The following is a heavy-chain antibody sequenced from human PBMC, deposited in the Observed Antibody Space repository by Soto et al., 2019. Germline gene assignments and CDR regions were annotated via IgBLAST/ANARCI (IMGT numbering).Heavy chain of an antibody. CDR1: GFTFNTYS. CDR3: ERDLPTYF. CDR2: ISSGSSYK. Sequence: GWSLRLSCAASGFTFNTYSMNWVRQAPGKGLEWVSSISSGSSYKYYADSVKGRFTISRDNAENSLYLQMNSLRAEDTAVYYCERDLPTYFLGQGTMVSVSS. V-gene: IGHV3-21*01. J-gene: IGHJ4*02.